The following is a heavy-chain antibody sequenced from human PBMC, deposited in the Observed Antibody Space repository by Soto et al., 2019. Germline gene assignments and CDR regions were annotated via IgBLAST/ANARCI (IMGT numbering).Heavy chain of an antibody. D-gene: IGHD3-10*01. CDR2: IKEDGSEI. J-gene: IGHJ4*02. CDR1: GFTFSNYW. CDR3: ARDGVLWFGESKFDY. Sequence: EVQLVESGGGLVQPGGSLRLSCAASGFTFSNYWMSWVRQAPGKGLEWVANIKEDGSEIYYVDSVKGRFTISRDNAKNSLYLKMNSLSPEDTAVYYCARDGVLWFGESKFDYWGQGTLVTVSS. V-gene: IGHV3-7*04.